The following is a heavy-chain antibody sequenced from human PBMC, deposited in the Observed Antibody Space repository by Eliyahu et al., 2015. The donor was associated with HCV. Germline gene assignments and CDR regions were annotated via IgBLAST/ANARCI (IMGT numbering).Heavy chain of an antibody. CDR1: GYTXTGXN. CDR2: IXSNSGGT. CDR3: ARGDHYSLDY. D-gene: IGHD5-18*01. V-gene: IGHV1-2*06. J-gene: IGHJ4*02. Sequence: QVQLVQSGAEVKKPGAXVKVSCKASGYTXTGXNIHWVRQAPGQGLEWXGRIXSNSGGTNYAQKYQGRVTLTRDTAINTAYMELSGLRSDDTAVYFCARGDHYSLDYWGQGTLVTVSS.